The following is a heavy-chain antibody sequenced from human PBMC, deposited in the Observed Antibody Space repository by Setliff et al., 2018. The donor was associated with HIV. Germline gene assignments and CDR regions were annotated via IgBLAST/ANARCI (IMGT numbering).Heavy chain of an antibody. CDR1: GYSIHSSHF. CDR2: IYHSGNT. J-gene: IGHJ2*01. CDR3: ARDKTYCNYSRCSRAGWYFDL. Sequence: LSLTCTVSGYSIHSSHFWGWIRQPPGKGLEWVGSIYHSGNTHYNPSLKSRVTISVDTSKNQFSLKLSSVTAADTAVYYCARDKTYCNYSRCSRAGWYFDLWGRGTLVTV. V-gene: IGHV4-38-2*02. D-gene: IGHD2-2*01.